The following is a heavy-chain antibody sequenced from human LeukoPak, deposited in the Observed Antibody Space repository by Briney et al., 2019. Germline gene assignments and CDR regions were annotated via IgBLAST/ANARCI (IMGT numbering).Heavy chain of an antibody. CDR3: AKRNRDLSYDSSGPLDY. J-gene: IGHJ4*02. Sequence: PGGSLRLSCAASGFTFSTYSMNWVRQAPGKGLEWVSSISSSSTNIYYADSVKGRFTISRYNAKNSVYLQMNSLRAEDTAVYYCAKRNRDLSYDSSGPLDYWGQGTLVTVSS. D-gene: IGHD3-22*01. V-gene: IGHV3-21*04. CDR1: GFTFSTYS. CDR2: ISSSSTNI.